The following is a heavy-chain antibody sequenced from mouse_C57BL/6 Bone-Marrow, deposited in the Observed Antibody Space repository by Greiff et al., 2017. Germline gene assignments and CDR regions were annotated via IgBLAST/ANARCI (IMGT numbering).Heavy chain of an antibody. Sequence: DVKLQESGGGLVKPGGSLKLSCAASGFTFSDYGMHWVRQAPEKGLEWVAYISSGSSTIYYADTVKGRFTISRDNAKNTLSLQMTSLRSEDTAMYYCARGTRDYWGQGTTLTVSS. CDR1: GFTFSDYG. V-gene: IGHV5-17*01. CDR2: ISSGSSTI. J-gene: IGHJ2*01. D-gene: IGHD2-13*01. CDR3: ARGTRDY.